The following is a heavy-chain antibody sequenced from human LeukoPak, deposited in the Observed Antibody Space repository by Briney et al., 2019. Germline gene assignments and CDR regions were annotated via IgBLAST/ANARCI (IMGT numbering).Heavy chain of an antibody. CDR2: TSGSGGST. V-gene: IGHV3-23*01. CDR1: GFTFSSYA. J-gene: IGHJ5*02. D-gene: IGHD4-11*01. CDR3: AKDLDYNHDWFDP. Sequence: SGGSLRLSCAASGFTFSSYAMSWVRQAPGKGLEWVSATSGSGGSTYYADSVKGRFTISRDNSKNTLYLQMNSLRAEDTAVYYCAKDLDYNHDWFDPWGQGTLVTVSS.